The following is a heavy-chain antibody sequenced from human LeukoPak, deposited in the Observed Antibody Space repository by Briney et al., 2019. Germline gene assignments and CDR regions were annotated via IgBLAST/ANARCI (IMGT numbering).Heavy chain of an antibody. D-gene: IGHD3-22*01. Sequence: SSVKVSCKASGGTFSSYAISWVRQAPGQGLEWMGRIIPIFGIANYAQKFQGRVTITADKSTSTAYMELSSLRSEDTAVYYCARGRAYYYDSSGYQYWGQGTLVTDSS. V-gene: IGHV1-69*04. J-gene: IGHJ4*02. CDR2: IIPIFGIA. CDR1: GGTFSSYA. CDR3: ARGRAYYYDSSGYQY.